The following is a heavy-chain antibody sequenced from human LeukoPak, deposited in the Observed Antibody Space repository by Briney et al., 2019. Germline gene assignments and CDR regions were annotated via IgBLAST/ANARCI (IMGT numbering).Heavy chain of an antibody. J-gene: IGHJ6*02. CDR3: ARGLRSPDYYYYGMDV. V-gene: IGHV1-18*01. CDR1: GYTFTSYG. CDR2: ISAYNGNT. Sequence: ASVKVSCKASGYTFTSYGISWVRQAPGRGLEWMGWISAYNGNTNYAQKLQGRVTMTTDTSTSTAYMELRSLRSDDTAVYYCARGLRSPDYYYYGMDVWGQGTTVTVSS. D-gene: IGHD5/OR15-5a*01.